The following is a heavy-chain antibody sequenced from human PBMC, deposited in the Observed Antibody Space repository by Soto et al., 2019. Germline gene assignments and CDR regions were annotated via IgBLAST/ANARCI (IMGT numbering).Heavy chain of an antibody. CDR2: IKSKTDGGTT. V-gene: IGHV3-15*01. CDR3: TTAGVAVAGRYYYYGMEV. CDR1: GFTFSNAW. J-gene: IGHJ6*04. D-gene: IGHD6-19*01. Sequence: GGSLRLSCAASGFTFSNAWMSWVRQAPGKGLEWVGRIKSKTDGGTTDYAAPVKGRFTISRDDSKNTLYLQMNSLKTEDTAVYYCTTAGVAVAGRYYYYGMEVWGKGTKFTVS.